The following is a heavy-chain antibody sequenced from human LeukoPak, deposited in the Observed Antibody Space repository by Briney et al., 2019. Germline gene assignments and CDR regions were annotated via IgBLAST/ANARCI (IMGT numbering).Heavy chain of an antibody. V-gene: IGHV3-23*01. CDR1: GFTFSNYA. Sequence: PGGSLRLSCVASGFTFSNYAMNWVRQAPGKGLEWVSVVSGSDTTTYYADSVKGRFTISRDNSKNMLYLHMNSLRAEDTAVYYCAREEEYFDYWGQGTLVTVSS. J-gene: IGHJ4*02. CDR2: VSGSDTTT. CDR3: AREEEYFDY.